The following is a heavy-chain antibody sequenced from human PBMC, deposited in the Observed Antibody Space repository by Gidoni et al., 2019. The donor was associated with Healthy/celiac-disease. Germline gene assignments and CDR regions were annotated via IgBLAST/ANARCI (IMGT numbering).Heavy chain of an antibody. CDR3: ARLGDEYYDSGENWFDP. CDR1: GGTFSSYA. V-gene: IGHV1-69*06. CDR2: IIPIFGTA. Sequence: QVQLVQSGAEVTKPVSSVKVSCKASGGTFSSYAISWVRQAPGQGLEWMGGIIPIFGTANYAQKFQGRVTITADKSTSTAYMELSSLRSEDTAVYYCARLGDEYYDSGENWFDPWGQGTLVTVSS. J-gene: IGHJ5*02. D-gene: IGHD3-22*01.